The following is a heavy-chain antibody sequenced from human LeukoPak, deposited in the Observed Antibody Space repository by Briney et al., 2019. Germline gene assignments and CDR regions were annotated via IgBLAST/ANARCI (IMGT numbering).Heavy chain of an antibody. CDR1: GFTFSNYA. CDR2: ISAYGDSK. Sequence: GGSLRISCAASGFTFSNYATSWVRQAPGKGLEWVSGISAYGDSKYYADSVNGRFTISRDNSKNTLYLQMSSLRAEDTAVYYCAKARTDMFSLSWFDYWGQGTLVTVSS. V-gene: IGHV3-23*01. D-gene: IGHD3-10*02. CDR3: AKARTDMFSLSWFDY. J-gene: IGHJ4*02.